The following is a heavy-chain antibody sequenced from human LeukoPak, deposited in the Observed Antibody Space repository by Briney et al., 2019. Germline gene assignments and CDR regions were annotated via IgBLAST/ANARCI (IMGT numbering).Heavy chain of an antibody. CDR3: ARDGSGWSFDY. Sequence: QTGGSLRLSCAASGFTFSSYDMHWVRQAPGKGLEWVAVISYDGSNRYNADSVKGRFTISRDNSKNTLYLQMNSLRAEDTAVYYCARDGSGWSFDYWGQGTLVTVSS. J-gene: IGHJ4*02. CDR2: ISYDGSNR. D-gene: IGHD6-19*01. V-gene: IGHV3-30*04. CDR1: GFTFSSYD.